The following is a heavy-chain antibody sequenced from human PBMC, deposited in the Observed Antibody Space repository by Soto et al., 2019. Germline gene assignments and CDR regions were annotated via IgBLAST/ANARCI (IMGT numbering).Heavy chain of an antibody. CDR1: GYTFTSYG. D-gene: IGHD3-3*01. V-gene: IGHV1-18*01. CDR2: ISAYNGNT. Sequence: QVQLVQSGAEVKKPGASVKVSCKASGYTFTSYGISWVRQAPGQGLEWMGWISAYNGNTNYAQKLQGRDTMTTDTSTSTAYMELRSLRSDDTSVYYCASVSYDFWRGYHRRDWYFDLWGRGTLVTVSS. CDR3: ASVSYDFWRGYHRRDWYFDL. J-gene: IGHJ2*01.